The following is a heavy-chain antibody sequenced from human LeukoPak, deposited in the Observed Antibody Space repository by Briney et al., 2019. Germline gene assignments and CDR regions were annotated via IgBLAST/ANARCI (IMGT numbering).Heavy chain of an antibody. J-gene: IGHJ3*02. CDR2: IIPIFGTA. Sequence: SVKVSCKASGGTFSSYAISWVRQAPGQGLEWMGRIIPIFGTANYAQKFQGRVTITTDESTSTAYMELSSLRSEDTAVYYCARNLYYDSSGYYLLDAFDIWGQGTMVTVSS. V-gene: IGHV1-69*05. D-gene: IGHD3-22*01. CDR1: GGTFSSYA. CDR3: ARNLYYDSSGYYLLDAFDI.